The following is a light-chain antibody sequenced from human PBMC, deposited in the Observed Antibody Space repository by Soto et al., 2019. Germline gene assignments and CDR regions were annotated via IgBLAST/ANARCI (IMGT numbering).Light chain of an antibody. V-gene: IGKV1-5*03. Sequence: DIQMTQSPSTLSASVGDRVTITCRASQSISSWLAWYQQKPGKAPKLLIYKAYSLESGVPSRFSGSGSGTDFTLTISSLQHDDFATYYCQQYNSYPTFGQGTKVAIK. CDR1: QSISSW. CDR3: QQYNSYPT. CDR2: KAY. J-gene: IGKJ1*01.